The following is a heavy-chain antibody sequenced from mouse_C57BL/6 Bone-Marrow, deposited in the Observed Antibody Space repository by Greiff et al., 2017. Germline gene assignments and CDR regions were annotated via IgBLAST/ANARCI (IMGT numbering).Heavy chain of an antibody. Sequence: QVQLQQSGPELVKPGASVKISCKASGYAFSSSWMNWVKQRPGKGLEWIGRIYPGDGDTNYNGKFKGKATLTADKSSSTAYMQLSSLTSEDSAVYVCARGRWYSWFAYWGQGTLVTVSA. CDR1: GYAFSSSW. CDR2: IYPGDGDT. D-gene: IGHD2-1*01. V-gene: IGHV1-82*01. J-gene: IGHJ3*01. CDR3: ARGRWYSWFAY.